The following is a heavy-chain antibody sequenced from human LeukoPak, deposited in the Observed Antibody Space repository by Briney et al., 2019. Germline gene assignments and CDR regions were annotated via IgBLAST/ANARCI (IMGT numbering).Heavy chain of an antibody. V-gene: IGHV3-13*01. Sequence: GGSLRLSCAASGFTFTSYSMNWVRQATGKGLEWVSAIGIAGDTYYPGSVKGRFTISRENAKNSLYLQMNSLRAGDTAVYYCARNYYDSSGLAWGYDIWGQGTMVTVSS. CDR1: GFTFTSYS. CDR2: IGIAGDT. D-gene: IGHD3-22*01. CDR3: ARNYYDSSGLAWGYDI. J-gene: IGHJ3*02.